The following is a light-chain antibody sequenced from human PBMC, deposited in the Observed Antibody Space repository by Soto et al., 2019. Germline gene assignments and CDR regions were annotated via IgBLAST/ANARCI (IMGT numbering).Light chain of an antibody. CDR2: DVR. CDR3: SSYTSSSTPYV. J-gene: IGLJ1*01. V-gene: IGLV2-14*01. Sequence: QSALTQPASVSGSPGQSITISCTGTSSDVGGYNYVSWYQKHPGKAPKLMIYDVRNRPSGVSNRFSGSKSGNTASLTISGLQAEDEADYYCSSYTSSSTPYVFGTGTKVTVL. CDR1: SSDVGGYNY.